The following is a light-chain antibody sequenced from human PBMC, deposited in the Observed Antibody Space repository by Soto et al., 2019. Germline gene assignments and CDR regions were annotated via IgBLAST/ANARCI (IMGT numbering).Light chain of an antibody. CDR2: AAS. CDR1: QSISSY. J-gene: IGKJ5*01. Sequence: DIQMTQSPSSQSASVGDRVTITCRASQSISSYLNWYQQKPGNAPKLLIYAASSLQSGVPSRFSGSGSGTDFTLTISSLQPEDFATYYCQQGYSSAITFGQGTRLEIK. CDR3: QQGYSSAIT. V-gene: IGKV1-39*01.